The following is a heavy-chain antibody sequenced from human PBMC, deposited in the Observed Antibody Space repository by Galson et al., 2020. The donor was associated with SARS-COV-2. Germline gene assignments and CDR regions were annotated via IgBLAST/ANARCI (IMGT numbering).Heavy chain of an antibody. CDR2: INPNSGGT. Sequence: ASVKVSCKASGYTFTGYYMHWVRQAPGQGLEWMGWINPNSGGTNYAQKFQGRVTMTRDTSISTAYMELSRLRSDDTAVYYCARDPKGIAVAGTSSGAFDIWGQGTMVTVSS. CDR3: ARDPKGIAVAGTSSGAFDI. D-gene: IGHD6-19*01. V-gene: IGHV1-2*02. J-gene: IGHJ3*02. CDR1: GYTFTGYY.